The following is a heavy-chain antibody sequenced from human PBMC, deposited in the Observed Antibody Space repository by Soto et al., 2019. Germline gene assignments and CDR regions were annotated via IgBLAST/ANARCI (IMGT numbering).Heavy chain of an antibody. J-gene: IGHJ6*02. CDR3: TAAGLYYYYGMDV. D-gene: IGHD6-25*01. CDR2: IKSKTDGGTT. CDR1: GFTFSNAW. Sequence: EVQLVESGGGLVKPGGSLRLSCAASGFTFSNAWMSWVRQAPGKGLEWVGRIKSKTDGGTTDYAAPGKGRFTISRDDSKNTLYLQMNSLKTEDTAVYYCTAAGLYYYYGMDVWGQGTTVTVSS. V-gene: IGHV3-15*01.